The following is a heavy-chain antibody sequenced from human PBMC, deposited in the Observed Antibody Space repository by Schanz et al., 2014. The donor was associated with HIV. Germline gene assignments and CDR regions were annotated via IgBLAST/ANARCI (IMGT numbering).Heavy chain of an antibody. D-gene: IGHD1-26*01. V-gene: IGHV1-8*02. CDR1: GYTFSDYD. J-gene: IGHJ2*01. CDR3: VRAASFHFDKEGYYRNWYFDF. Sequence: QVQLVQSGPEVKKPGASVRVSCETSGYTFSDYDINWVRQAPGQGLEWMGWVNPESGNTGMADTFRGRLSLTGFTSTGTAYMELDSLRAEDTAIYYCVRAASFHFDKEGYYRNWYFDFWGRGTLVAVSS. CDR2: VNPESGNT.